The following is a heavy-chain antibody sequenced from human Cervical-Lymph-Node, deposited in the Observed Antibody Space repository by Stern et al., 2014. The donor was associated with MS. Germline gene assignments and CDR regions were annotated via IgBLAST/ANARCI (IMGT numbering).Heavy chain of an antibody. CDR1: GYTFTSKW. D-gene: IGHD2-8*02. CDR3: ARHGGVYTTWFDY. Sequence: VQLVQSGAEVTKPGESLKISCEGSGYTFTSKWIGWGRQMPGKGLEWMGLIDPGDSDTRYSPSFQGQVTISVDKSINIAYLQWSSLKASDTAMYYCARHGGVYTTWFDYWGQGTLVTVSS. J-gene: IGHJ4*02. CDR2: IDPGDSDT. V-gene: IGHV5-51*01.